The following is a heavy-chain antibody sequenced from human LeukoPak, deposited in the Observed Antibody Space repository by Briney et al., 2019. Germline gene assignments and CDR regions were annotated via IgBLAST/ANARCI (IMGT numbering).Heavy chain of an antibody. CDR2: INPKSGGT. CDR3: ARGGLRFLEWLPLYS. V-gene: IGHV1-2*02. Sequence: ASVKVSCKASGFTFTDYYIHWVRQAPGQGLEWMGWINPKSGGTNFAQKFQGRVTMTRDTSITTAYMELSRLRSDDTAVYYCARGGLRFLEWLPLYSWGQGTLVTVSS. D-gene: IGHD3-3*01. J-gene: IGHJ4*02. CDR1: GFTFTDYY.